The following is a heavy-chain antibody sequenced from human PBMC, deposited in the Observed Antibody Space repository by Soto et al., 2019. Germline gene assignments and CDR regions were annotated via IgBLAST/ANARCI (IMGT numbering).Heavy chain of an antibody. V-gene: IGHV3-74*01. CDR1: GFIFKMYW. Sequence: GGALRLSCAASGFIFKMYWMHWVRQSPGKGLVWTSRIYNDGTYSDYADSVRGRFTISRDNVNDTLYLQMNNLRADDSGLYYCTRGPRPISTGTGAYWGQGTQVTVSP. J-gene: IGHJ4*02. CDR2: IYNDGTYS. D-gene: IGHD3-10*01. CDR3: TRGPRPISTGTGAY.